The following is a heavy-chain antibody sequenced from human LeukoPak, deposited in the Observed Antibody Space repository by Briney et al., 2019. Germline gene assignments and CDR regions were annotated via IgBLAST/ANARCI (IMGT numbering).Heavy chain of an antibody. D-gene: IGHD3-22*01. CDR1: GGSISSGDYY. V-gene: IGHV4-30-4*01. CDR3: ARVDYDSSGYLL. J-gene: IGHJ4*02. CDR2: IYYSGST. Sequence: PSETLSLTCTVSGGSISSGDYYWSWIRQPPGKGLEWIGYIYYSGSTYYNPSLKSRVTISVDTSKNQFSLKLSSVTAADTAVYYCARVDYDSSGYLLWGQGTLVTVSS.